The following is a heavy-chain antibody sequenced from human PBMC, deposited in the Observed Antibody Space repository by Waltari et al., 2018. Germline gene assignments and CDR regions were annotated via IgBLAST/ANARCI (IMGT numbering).Heavy chain of an antibody. V-gene: IGHV3-9*01. CDR3: AKEGVAAAGHYFDY. Sequence: EVQLVESGGGLVQPGRSLRLSCAASGFTFDDYAMHWVRQAPGKGLEWVSGISWNSGSIGYADSGKGRFTISRDNAKNSLYLQMNSLRAEDTALYYCAKEGVAAAGHYFDYWGQGTLVTVSS. D-gene: IGHD6-13*01. CDR1: GFTFDDYA. J-gene: IGHJ4*02. CDR2: ISWNSGSI.